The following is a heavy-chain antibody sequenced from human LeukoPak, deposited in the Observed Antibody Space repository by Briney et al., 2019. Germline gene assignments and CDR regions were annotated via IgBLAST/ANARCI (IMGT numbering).Heavy chain of an antibody. CDR3: ARLLMVRGVLISYFDY. V-gene: IGHV7-4-1*02. J-gene: IGHJ4*02. CDR1: GYTFTSYA. D-gene: IGHD3-10*01. Sequence: ASVKVSCKASGYTFTSYAMNWVRQAPGQGLEWMGWINTNTGNPTYAQGFTGRFVFSLDTSVSTAYLQISSLKAEDTAVYYCARLLMVRGVLISYFDYWGQGTLVTVSS. CDR2: INTNTGNP.